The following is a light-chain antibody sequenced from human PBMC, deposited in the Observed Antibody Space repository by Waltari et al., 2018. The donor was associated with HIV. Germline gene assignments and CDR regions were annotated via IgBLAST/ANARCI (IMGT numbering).Light chain of an antibody. CDR2: SNN. CDR1: RSTIGSNT. J-gene: IGLJ2*01. V-gene: IGLV1-44*01. CDR3: AAWDDSLNGLDVV. Sequence: QSVLTQPPSASGTPGQRVTIPCSGSRSTIGSNTGTWYQQLPGTAPKLLIYSNNHRPSGGPDRCSGSKSGTSASLAISGLQSEDEADYYCAAWDDSLNGLDVVFGGGTKLTVL.